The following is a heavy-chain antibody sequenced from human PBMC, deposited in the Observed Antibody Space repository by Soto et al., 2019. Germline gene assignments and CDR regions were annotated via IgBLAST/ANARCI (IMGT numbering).Heavy chain of an antibody. CDR2: IYHSGST. Sequence: SETLSLTSAVSGGSISSGGYSWSWIRQPPGKGLEWIGYIYHSGSTYYNPSLKSRVTISVDRSKNQFSLKLSSVTAADTAVYYCAREALGGMDVWGQGTTVTVSS. CDR1: GGSISSGGYS. CDR3: AREALGGMDV. J-gene: IGHJ6*02. D-gene: IGHD3-16*02. V-gene: IGHV4-30-2*01.